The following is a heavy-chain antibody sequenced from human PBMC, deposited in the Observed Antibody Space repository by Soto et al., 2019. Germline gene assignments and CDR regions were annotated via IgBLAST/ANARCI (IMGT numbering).Heavy chain of an antibody. CDR3: VCLYGSGLLDS. CDR2: INPVFNSP. D-gene: IGHD3-10*01. Sequence: QVQLVQSGAEVKKPGSSVKVSCRASGGTFSFCSVGWVRQAPGQGLECMGGINPVFNSPHSAQRFQGRVSITANNSAATAYMDLSSLTSEDTAIYYCVCLYGSGLLDSWGQGTLVTVSS. CDR1: GGTFSFCS. V-gene: IGHV1-69*06. J-gene: IGHJ4*02.